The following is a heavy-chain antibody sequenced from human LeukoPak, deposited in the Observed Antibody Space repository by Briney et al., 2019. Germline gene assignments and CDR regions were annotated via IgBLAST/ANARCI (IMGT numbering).Heavy chain of an antibody. CDR1: GFTFSSYA. V-gene: IGHV3-23*01. D-gene: IGHD3-22*01. Sequence: GSLRLSCAASGFTFSSYAMSWVRQAPGKGLEWVSTISGSGGYTYYADSVKGRFTISRDDSKNTLYLQMNRLRVEDTAVYYCAKDLQDRSGYYEGFDFWGQGTLVTVSA. J-gene: IGHJ4*02. CDR3: AKDLQDRSGYYEGFDF. CDR2: ISGSGGYT.